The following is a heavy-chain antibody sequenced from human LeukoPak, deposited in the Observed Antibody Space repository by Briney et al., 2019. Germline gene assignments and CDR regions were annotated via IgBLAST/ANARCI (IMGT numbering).Heavy chain of an antibody. CDR3: ARDLDGPWDP. CDR1: GYTFMSHG. CDR2: ISPSGGTT. J-gene: IGHJ5*02. V-gene: IGHV1-46*01. Sequence: ASVKVSCKAYGYTFMSHGISWVRQAPGQGLEWMGIISPSGGTTSYAQKFQGRVTLTRDTSTSTVYMELSSLRSEDTAVYYCARDLDGPWDPWGQGTLVTVSS.